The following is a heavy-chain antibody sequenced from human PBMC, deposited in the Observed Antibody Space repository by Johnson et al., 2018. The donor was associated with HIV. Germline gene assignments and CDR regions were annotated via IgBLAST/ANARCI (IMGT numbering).Heavy chain of an antibody. CDR3: ATIAAHGAAFDI. D-gene: IGHD6-25*01. V-gene: IGHV3-9*01. J-gene: IGHJ3*02. CDR2: ITWNSGSI. CDR1: GFTFDDYA. Sequence: VQLVESGGGLVQPGRSLRLSCAASGFTFDDYAMHWVRQAPGKGLEWVAGITWNSGSIGYADSVKGRFTISRDNGKNSLYLQMNSLRPEDTAAYYCATIAAHGAAFDIWGQGTVVTVSS.